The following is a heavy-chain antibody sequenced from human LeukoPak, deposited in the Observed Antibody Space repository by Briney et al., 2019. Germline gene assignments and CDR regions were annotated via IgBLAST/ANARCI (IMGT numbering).Heavy chain of an antibody. CDR1: GGSISSYY. Sequence: SETLSLTFTVSGGSISSYYWSWIRQPPGKGLEWIGYIYYSGSTNYNPSLKSRVTISVDTSKNQFSLKLSSVTAADTAVYYCARSRAYSSSWSPFDYWGQGTLVTVSS. V-gene: IGHV4-59*01. J-gene: IGHJ4*02. CDR2: IYYSGST. D-gene: IGHD6-13*01. CDR3: ARSRAYSSSWSPFDY.